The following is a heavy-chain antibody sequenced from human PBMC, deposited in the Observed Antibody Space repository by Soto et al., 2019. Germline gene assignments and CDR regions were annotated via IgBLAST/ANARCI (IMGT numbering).Heavy chain of an antibody. CDR1: GGTFSSYA. CDR2: IIPIFGTA. CDR3: ARAQEEGLRYYYYGMDV. D-gene: IGHD3-16*01. Sequence: ASVKVSCKASGGTFSSYAISWVRQAPGQGLEWMGGIIPIFGTANYAQKFQGRVTITADESTSTAYMELSSLRSEDTAVYYCARAQEEGLRYYYYGMDVWGQGTTVTVSS. V-gene: IGHV1-69*13. J-gene: IGHJ6*02.